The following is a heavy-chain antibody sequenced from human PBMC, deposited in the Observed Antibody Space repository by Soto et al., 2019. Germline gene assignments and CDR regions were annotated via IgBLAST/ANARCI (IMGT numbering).Heavy chain of an antibody. J-gene: IGHJ4*02. Sequence: ASVKVSCKASGYTFTTYGISWVRQAPGQGLEWMGWISTHNGNTDYAQTLQGRVTMTTDTSTSTAYMELRSLRSDDTAVYYCARFESPTCYYDSSGYSPLFDNWGQGTPVTVSS. CDR1: GYTFTTYG. V-gene: IGHV1-18*01. CDR2: ISTHNGNT. D-gene: IGHD3-22*01. CDR3: ARFESPTCYYDSSGYSPLFDN.